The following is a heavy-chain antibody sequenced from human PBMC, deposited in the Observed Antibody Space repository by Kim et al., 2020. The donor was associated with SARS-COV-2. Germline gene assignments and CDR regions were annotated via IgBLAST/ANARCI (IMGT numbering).Heavy chain of an antibody. CDR1: GFTFSSYG. CDR3: ARDSEPYSYGRNHYYYYGMDV. V-gene: IGHV3-33*05. J-gene: IGHJ6*02. D-gene: IGHD5-18*01. Sequence: GGSLRLSCAASGFTFSSYGMHWVRQAPGKGLEWVAVISYDGSNKYYADSVKGRFTISRDNSKNTLYLQMNSLRAEDAAVYYCARDSEPYSYGRNHYYYYGMDVWGQGTTVTVSS. CDR2: ISYDGSNK.